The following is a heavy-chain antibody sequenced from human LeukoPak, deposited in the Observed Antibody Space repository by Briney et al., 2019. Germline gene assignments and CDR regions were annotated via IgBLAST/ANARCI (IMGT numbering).Heavy chain of an antibody. CDR1: GGSISSYY. D-gene: IGHD3-16*02. Sequence: SETLSLTCTVSGGSISSYYWGWIRQPPGKGLEWIGYIYYSGSTNYNPSLKSRVTISVDTSKNQFSLKLSSVTAADTAVYYCARSDYVWGSYRSDAFDIRGQGTMVTVSS. CDR3: ARSDYVWGSYRSDAFDI. V-gene: IGHV4-59*01. CDR2: IYYSGST. J-gene: IGHJ3*02.